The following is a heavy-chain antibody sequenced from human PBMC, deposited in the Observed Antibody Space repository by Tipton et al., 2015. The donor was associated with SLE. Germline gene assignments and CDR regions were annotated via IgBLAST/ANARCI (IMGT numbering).Heavy chain of an antibody. CDR3: ARGGQQLLRAEYFQH. Sequence: GSLRLSCAASGFTFSSYCMNWVRQAPGKGLVWVANIKQDGSEKYYVDSVKGRFTISRDNAKNSLYLQMNSLRAEDTAVYYCARGGQQLLRAEYFQHWGQGTLVTVSS. D-gene: IGHD6-13*01. J-gene: IGHJ1*01. CDR1: GFTFSSYC. V-gene: IGHV3-7*01. CDR2: IKQDGSEK.